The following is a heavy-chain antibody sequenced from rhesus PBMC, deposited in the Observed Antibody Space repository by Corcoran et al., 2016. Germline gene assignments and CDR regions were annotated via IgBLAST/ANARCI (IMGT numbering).Heavy chain of an antibody. CDR1: GGSFSSYW. CDR3: ARDSQQYLDWLPFDY. D-gene: IGHD3-3*01. CDR2: INGNSWST. J-gene: IGHJ4*01. V-gene: IGHV4-80*01. Sequence: QVQLPESGPGLVKPSETRSLTCAVSGGSFSSYWWRWNRQPPGAGLEWVGEINGNSWSTNYNPSLKSRVTISKDASKNQFSLKLSSVTAADTAVYYCARDSQQYLDWLPFDYWGQGVLVTVSS.